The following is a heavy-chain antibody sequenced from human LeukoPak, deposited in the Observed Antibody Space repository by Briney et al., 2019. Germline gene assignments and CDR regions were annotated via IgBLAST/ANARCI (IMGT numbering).Heavy chain of an antibody. J-gene: IGHJ6*02. Sequence: GGSLRLSCAASGFTFSSCSMNWVRQAPGKGLEWLSYISTSSSTIYYADSVKGRLTISRDNAKNSLYLQMDSLRAEDTAVYYCARSGGATAGYYYGMDVWGQGTTVTVSS. CDR3: ARSGGATAGYYYGMDV. CDR1: GFTFSSCS. D-gene: IGHD1-26*01. V-gene: IGHV3-48*01. CDR2: ISTSSSTI.